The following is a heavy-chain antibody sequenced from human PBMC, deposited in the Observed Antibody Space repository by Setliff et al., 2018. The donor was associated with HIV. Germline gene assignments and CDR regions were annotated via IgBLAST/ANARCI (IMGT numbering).Heavy chain of an antibody. Sequence: PSETLSLTCSVSGASVSSSSYYWGWVRQPPGKGLEWIGIVDYRGNTYYSPSFHSRVTVLVDTSKNHFSLILTSVTAADTAVYYCARESELRRFDSWGQGTLVTVSS. CDR1: GASVSSSSYY. J-gene: IGHJ4*02. CDR2: VDYRGNT. CDR3: ARESELRRFDS. D-gene: IGHD1-1*01. V-gene: IGHV4-39*02.